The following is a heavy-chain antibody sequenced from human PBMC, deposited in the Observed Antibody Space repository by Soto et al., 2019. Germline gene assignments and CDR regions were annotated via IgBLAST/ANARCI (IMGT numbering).Heavy chain of an antibody. CDR2: IYPGDSDT. V-gene: IGHV5-51*01. J-gene: IGHJ6*02. CDR3: ARAIAARHYYYYYGMDV. CDR1: GYSFTSYW. D-gene: IGHD6-6*01. Sequence: PGESLKIYCKGSGYSFTSYWIGWVRQMPGKGLEWMGIIYPGDSDTRYSPSFQGQVTISADKSISTAYLQWSSLKAADIAMYYCARAIAARHYYYYYGMDVWGQGTTITVSS.